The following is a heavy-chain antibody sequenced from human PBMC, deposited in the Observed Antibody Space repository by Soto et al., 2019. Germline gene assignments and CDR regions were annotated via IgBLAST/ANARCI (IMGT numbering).Heavy chain of an antibody. CDR1: GFTLKIYS. Sequence: PGVSLRLSCAASGFTLKIYSLHWFHQATGKGLESLAVMSFDGDKIYYSDSVKCRFTISRDNFKNMLYLQMNNLRGADAGLEFCAREDDYNYRYLNYGVEGWGKGTTGTGSA. CDR3: AREDDYNYRYLNYGVEG. J-gene: IGHJ6*04. V-gene: IGHV3-30-3*01. D-gene: IGHD5-12*01. CDR2: MSFDGDKI.